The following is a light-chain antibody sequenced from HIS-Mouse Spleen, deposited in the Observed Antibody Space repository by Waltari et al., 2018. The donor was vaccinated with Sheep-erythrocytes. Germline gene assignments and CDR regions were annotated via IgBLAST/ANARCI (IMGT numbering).Light chain of an antibody. V-gene: IGLV2-14*03. CDR1: SSDVGGYNY. CDR3: SSYTSSSSYV. CDR2: DVS. Sequence: QSALTQPASVSGSPGQSLTISCTGTSSDVGGYNYVSLYQQHPGKAPKIMIYDVSNRPSGVSNRFSGSKSGNTASLTISGLQAEDEADYYCSSYTSSSSYVFGTGTKVTVL. J-gene: IGLJ1*01.